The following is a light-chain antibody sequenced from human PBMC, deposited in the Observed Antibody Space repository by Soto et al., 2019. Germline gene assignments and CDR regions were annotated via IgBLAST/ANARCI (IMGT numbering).Light chain of an antibody. J-gene: IGKJ4*01. Sequence: EVVMRQSPATRYFSSGERATLSCGASQGIGHTLAWYQHKPGQTPILLIYDTSTRATGVPTRFSGNRSGADFTLTISYLENEDFAVYDCQQQISWPLTFGGGTKVDI. CDR1: QGIGHT. V-gene: IGKV3-11*01. CDR3: QQQISWPLT. CDR2: DTS.